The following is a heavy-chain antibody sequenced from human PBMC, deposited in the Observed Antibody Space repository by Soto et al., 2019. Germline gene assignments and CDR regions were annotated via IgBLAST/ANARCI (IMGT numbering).Heavy chain of an antibody. CDR3: ARGGSGYDYFDY. V-gene: IGHV3-48*01. CDR2: IGSRSTTI. J-gene: IGHJ4*02. CDR1: GFTFSSYA. D-gene: IGHD5-12*01. Sequence: EVQLVESGGGLVQPGGSLRLSCAAFGFTFSSYAMNWVRQAPGKGLEWISYIGSRSTTIYYADSVKGRFTISRDNAKNSLYLQMNSLRAEDTAIYSCARGGSGYDYFDYWGQGTLVTVSS.